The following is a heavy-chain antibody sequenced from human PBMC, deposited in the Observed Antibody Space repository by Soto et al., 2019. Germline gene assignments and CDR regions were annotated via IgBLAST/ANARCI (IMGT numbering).Heavy chain of an antibody. Sequence: GASVKVSCKASGYTFTSYDINWVRQATGQGLEWMGWMNPNSGNTGYAQKFQGRVTMTRNTSISTAYMELSSLRSEDTAVYYCARGPPPLAYYDFWSGYYRGYYFDYWGQGTLVTVSS. D-gene: IGHD3-3*01. CDR2: MNPNSGNT. CDR3: ARGPPPLAYYDFWSGYYRGYYFDY. CDR1: GYTFTSYD. V-gene: IGHV1-8*01. J-gene: IGHJ4*02.